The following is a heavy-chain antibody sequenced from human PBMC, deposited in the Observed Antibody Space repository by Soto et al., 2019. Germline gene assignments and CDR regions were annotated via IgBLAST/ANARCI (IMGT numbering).Heavy chain of an antibody. V-gene: IGHV4-59*08. CDR3: ARRNGYSGYVVFDY. D-gene: IGHD5-12*01. CDR1: GVSISSYY. CDR2: IYYSGST. J-gene: IGHJ4*02. Sequence: QVQLQESGPGLVKPSETLSLTCTVSGVSISSYYWSWIRQPPGKGLEWIGYIYYSGSTNYNPSLKSRVTISVDTSKNLFSLKLSSVTAADTAVYYCARRNGYSGYVVFDYWGQGTLVTVSS.